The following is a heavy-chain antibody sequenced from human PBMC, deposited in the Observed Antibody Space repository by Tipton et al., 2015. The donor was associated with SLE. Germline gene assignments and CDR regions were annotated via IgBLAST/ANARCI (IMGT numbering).Heavy chain of an antibody. V-gene: IGHV4-39*01. Sequence: TLSLTCTVSVVSMRSKTYYWGWIRQPPGKGLEWIVSLYSSGSTSYNPSLDSRAFVSIDTSRNQFSLKLTSATAADTAVYYCASTIYDFWTNWGQGALVTVSS. CDR2: LYSSGST. D-gene: IGHD3-3*01. J-gene: IGHJ4*02. CDR1: VVSMRSKTYY. CDR3: ASTIYDFWTN.